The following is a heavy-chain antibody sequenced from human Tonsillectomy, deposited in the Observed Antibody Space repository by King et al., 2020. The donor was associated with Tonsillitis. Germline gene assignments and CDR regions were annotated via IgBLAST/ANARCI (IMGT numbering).Heavy chain of an antibody. CDR3: AREGGWGRYYFYMDV. D-gene: IGHD7-27*01. Sequence: VQLQESGPGLVKPSETLSLTCTVSSGSISNYYWSWIRQSPGKGLEWIGYIYYSGSTNYNPSLQSRVTISVDTSKNQFSLNLTSVTAADTAVYYGAREGGWGRYYFYMDVWGKGTTVTVSS. J-gene: IGHJ6*03. CDR1: SGSISNYY. CDR2: IYYSGST. V-gene: IGHV4-59*01.